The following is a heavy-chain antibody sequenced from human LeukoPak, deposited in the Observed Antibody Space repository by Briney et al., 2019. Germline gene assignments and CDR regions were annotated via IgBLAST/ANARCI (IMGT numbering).Heavy chain of an antibody. CDR1: GYTFTGYY. J-gene: IGHJ4*02. V-gene: IGHV1-2*02. D-gene: IGHD1-26*01. CDR2: INPNSGGT. Sequence: ASVKVSCKASGYTFTGYYMHWVRQAPGQGLEWMGWINPNSGGTNYAQKFQGRVTMTRDTSISTAYMGLSSLRSDDTAVYYCARAHGGGSLMGVYWGQGTLVTVSS. CDR3: ARAHGGGSLMGVY.